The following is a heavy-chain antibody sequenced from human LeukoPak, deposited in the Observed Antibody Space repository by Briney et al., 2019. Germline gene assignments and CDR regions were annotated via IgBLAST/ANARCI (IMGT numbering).Heavy chain of an antibody. CDR2: IQYDGSNE. CDR1: RFTFSSYG. CDR3: ARGPRQRYCSSTSCFMASGFDY. Sequence: GGSLRLSCAASRFTFSSYGMHWVRQAPGKGLEWVAYIQYDGSNEQYADSVKGRFSISRDSSKNILYLQMNSLRAEDTAVYYCARGPRQRYCSSTSCFMASGFDYWGQGTLVTVSS. D-gene: IGHD2-2*01. J-gene: IGHJ4*02. V-gene: IGHV3-30*02.